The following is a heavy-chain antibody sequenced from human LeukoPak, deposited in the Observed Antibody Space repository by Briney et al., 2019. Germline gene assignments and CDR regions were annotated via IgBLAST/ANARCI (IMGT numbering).Heavy chain of an antibody. J-gene: IGHJ4*02. CDR2: IKQDGSEK. V-gene: IGHV3-7*01. Sequence: PGGSLRLSCAASGFTFSSYWMSWVRQAPGKGLEWVANIKQDGSEKNYVDSVKGRFTISRDNAKNSLYLQMNSLRAEDTAVYYCARDGYSSGFLYYFDYWGQGTLVTVSS. D-gene: IGHD6-19*01. CDR3: ARDGYSSGFLYYFDY. CDR1: GFTFSSYW.